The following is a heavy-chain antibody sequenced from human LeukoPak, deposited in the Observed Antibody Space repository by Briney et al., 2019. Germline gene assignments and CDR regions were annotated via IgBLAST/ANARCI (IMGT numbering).Heavy chain of an antibody. CDR2: IYYSGST. CDR1: GGSISSSSYY. J-gene: IGHJ4*02. CDR3: ARVYDLDDPSFDY. V-gene: IGHV4-39*07. D-gene: IGHD1-1*01. Sequence: SETLSLTCTVSGGSISSSSYYWGWIRQPPGKGLEWIGSIYYSGSTYYNPSLKSRVTISVDTSKNQFSLKLTSVTAADTAVYYCARVYDLDDPSFDYWGQGTLVTVSS.